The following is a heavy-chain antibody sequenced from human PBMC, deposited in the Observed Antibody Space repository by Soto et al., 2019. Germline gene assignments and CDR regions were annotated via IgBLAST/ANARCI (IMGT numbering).Heavy chain of an antibody. CDR2: IRSNTFGGTT. CDR3: VRVDKQLGPTFFAR. V-gene: IGHV3-49*03. Sequence: GGSLRLCCTASGFTFGDYAMGWFRQAPGRGLEWIGFIRSNTFGGTTVYAASVKGRFSISRDDSKSVAYLQMNSLKTEDTAMYYCVRVDKQLGPTFFARWGQGILVTVSS. D-gene: IGHD1-1*01. CDR1: GFTFGDYA. J-gene: IGHJ4*02.